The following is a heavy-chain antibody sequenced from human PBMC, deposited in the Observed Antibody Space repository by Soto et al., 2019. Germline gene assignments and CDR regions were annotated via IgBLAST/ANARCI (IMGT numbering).Heavy chain of an antibody. D-gene: IGHD6-13*01. CDR1: GGSISSYY. J-gene: IGHJ5*02. CDR2: IYYSGST. Sequence: SETLSLTCTVSGGSISSYYWSWIRQPPGKGLEWIGYIYYSGSTNYNPSLKSRVTISVDTSKNQFSLKLSSVTAADTAVYYCARDSLRAAAGKGTNWFGPWGQGTLVTVPS. CDR3: ARDSLRAAAGKGTNWFGP. V-gene: IGHV4-59*01.